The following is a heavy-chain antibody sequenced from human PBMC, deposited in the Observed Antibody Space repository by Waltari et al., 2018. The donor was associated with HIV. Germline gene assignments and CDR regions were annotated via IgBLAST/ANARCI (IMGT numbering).Heavy chain of an antibody. J-gene: IGHJ5*02. D-gene: IGHD5-18*01. V-gene: IGHV1-3*01. CDR3: ARVQGYSYAVNWFDP. CDR1: GYTFTSYA. Sequence: QVQLVQSGAEVKKPGASVKVSCKASGYTFTSYAMHWVRQAPGQRLEWMGWINAGNGNTKYSQKFQGRVTITRDTSASTAYMELSSLRAEDTAVYYCARVQGYSYAVNWFDPWGQGTLVTVSS. CDR2: INAGNGNT.